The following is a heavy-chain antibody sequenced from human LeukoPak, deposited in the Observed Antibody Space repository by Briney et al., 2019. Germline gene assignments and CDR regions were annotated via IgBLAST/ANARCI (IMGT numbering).Heavy chain of an antibody. CDR1: GYTFTNYG. CDR2: ISAYNGNT. V-gene: IGHV1-18*01. CDR3: ARDVLMVRGVIGVGFDY. D-gene: IGHD3-10*01. J-gene: IGHJ4*02. Sequence: GASVKVSCKASGYTFTNYGISWVRQAPGQGLEWMGWISAYNGNTNYAQKFQGRVTMTTDTSTSTAYMELRSLRSDDTAVYYCARDVLMVRGVIGVGFDYWGQGTLVTVSS.